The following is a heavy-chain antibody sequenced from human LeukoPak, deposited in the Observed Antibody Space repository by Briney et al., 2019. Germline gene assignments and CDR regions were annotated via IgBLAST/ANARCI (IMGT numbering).Heavy chain of an antibody. Sequence: GASVKVSCKASGYTFTSYGISWVRQAPGQGLEWMGWINPNSGGTNYAQKFQGGVTMTRDTSISTAYMELSGLRSDDTAVYYCARGPHWDPHFDYWGQGTLVTVSS. CDR3: ARGPHWDPHFDY. V-gene: IGHV1-2*02. CDR1: GYTFTSYG. J-gene: IGHJ4*02. CDR2: INPNSGGT. D-gene: IGHD7-27*01.